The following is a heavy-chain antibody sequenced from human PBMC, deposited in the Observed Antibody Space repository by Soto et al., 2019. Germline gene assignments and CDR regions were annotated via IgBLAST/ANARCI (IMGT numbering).Heavy chain of an antibody. V-gene: IGHV1-69*06. CDR3: ARGGYSSTWSNLLDRSGLDV. D-gene: IGHD6-13*01. Sequence: QVQLAQSGAEVRKPGSSVKVSCRASGGSFSDFAFSWVRQAPGQGLEWMGGIVPLFRTTNYAQKFQGRVTITADTSTYTVYMELSELRSGDTAVYYCARGGYSSTWSNLLDRSGLDVWGQGTTVTVSS. J-gene: IGHJ6*02. CDR1: GGSFSDFA. CDR2: IVPLFRTT.